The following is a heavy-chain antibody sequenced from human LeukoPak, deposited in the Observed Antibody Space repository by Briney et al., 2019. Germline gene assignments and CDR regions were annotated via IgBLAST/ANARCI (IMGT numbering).Heavy chain of an antibody. Sequence: GRSLRLSCAASGFTFSSYGMHWVRQAPGKGLEWVAVIWYDGSNKYYADSVKGRFTISRDNSKNTLYLQMNSLRAEDTAVYYCARDLYYSDSSGSFRDWGQGTLVTVSS. J-gene: IGHJ4*02. CDR2: IWYDGSNK. D-gene: IGHD3-22*01. CDR1: GFTFSSYG. CDR3: ARDLYYSDSSGSFRD. V-gene: IGHV3-33*01.